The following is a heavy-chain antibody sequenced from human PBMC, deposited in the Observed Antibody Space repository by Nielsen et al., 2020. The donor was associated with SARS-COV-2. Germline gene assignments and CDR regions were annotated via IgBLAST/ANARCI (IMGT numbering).Heavy chain of an antibody. V-gene: IGHV3-30*03. CDR1: GFTFSSYG. D-gene: IGHD3-22*01. Sequence: GESLKISCAASGFTFSSYGMHWVRQAPGKGLEWVAIISFDGTTKYNEDSVKGRFTISRDNSKNTLYLQIKSLRAEDTAVYYCAREWEDYDSSGFDYWGQGTLVTVSS. CDR2: ISFDGTTK. CDR3: AREWEDYDSSGFDY. J-gene: IGHJ4*02.